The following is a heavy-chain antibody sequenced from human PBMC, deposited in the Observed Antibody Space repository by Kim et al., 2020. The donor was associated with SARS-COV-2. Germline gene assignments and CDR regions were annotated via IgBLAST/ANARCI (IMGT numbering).Heavy chain of an antibody. CDR2: IVVGSGNT. J-gene: IGHJ6*02. V-gene: IGHV1-58*01. CDR1: GFTFTSSA. CDR3: AADRGGYYGMDV. Sequence: SVKVSCKASGFTFTSSAVQWVRQARGQRLEWIGWIVVGSGNTNYAQKFQERVTITRDMSTSTAYMELSSLRSEDTAVYYCAADRGGYYGMDVWGQGTTVTVSS.